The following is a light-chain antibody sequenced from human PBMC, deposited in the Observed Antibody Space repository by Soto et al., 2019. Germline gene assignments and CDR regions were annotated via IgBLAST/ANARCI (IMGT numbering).Light chain of an antibody. J-gene: IGLJ7*01. CDR1: SSDVGGYNY. Sequence: QSALTQPASVSGSPGQSITISCTGTSSDVGGYNYVSWYQQHPGKAPKLMIYEVSNRLSGVSNRFSGSKSGNTASLTISGLQAEDEADYYCSSYTSSSTLVFGTGTQLTVL. V-gene: IGLV2-14*01. CDR3: SSYTSSSTLV. CDR2: EVS.